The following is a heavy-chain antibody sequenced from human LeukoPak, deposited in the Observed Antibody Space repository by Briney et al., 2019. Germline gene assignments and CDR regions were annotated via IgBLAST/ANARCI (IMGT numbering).Heavy chain of an antibody. CDR2: IYYSGST. V-gene: IGHV4-39*01. CDR3: ARHTPAYNYFRACYFDY. D-gene: IGHD3-16*01. CDR1: GGSISSSGYY. Sequence: PSETLSLTCTVSGGSISSSGYYWGWIRQPPGKGLEWIGSIYYSGSTYYNPSLQSRVTISIDTSKNQFSLKLSSVTAADTAVYYRARHTPAYNYFRACYFDYWGQGALLTVSS. J-gene: IGHJ4*02.